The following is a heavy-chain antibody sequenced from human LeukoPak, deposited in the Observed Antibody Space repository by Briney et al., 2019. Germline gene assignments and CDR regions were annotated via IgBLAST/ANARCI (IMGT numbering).Heavy chain of an antibody. J-gene: IGHJ4*02. CDR2: IKEDGSEK. V-gene: IGHV3-7*01. D-gene: IGHD2-15*01. Sequence: GGSLRLSCAASGFTFSSYWMTWVRQAPGKGLEWVANIKEDGSEKYYVYSVRDRFSISRDNAKNLVYLQMNSLRAEDTAVYHCARFGYVAAVDVWGQGTPVTVSS. CDR1: GFTFSSYW. CDR3: ARFGYVAAVDV.